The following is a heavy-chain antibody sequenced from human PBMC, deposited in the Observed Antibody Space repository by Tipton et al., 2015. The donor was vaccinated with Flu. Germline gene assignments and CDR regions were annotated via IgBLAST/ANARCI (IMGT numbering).Heavy chain of an antibody. CDR2: INHSGST. D-gene: IGHD6-6*01. V-gene: IGHV4-39*07. J-gene: IGHJ5*02. CDR3: ARNTPIAARRVWQNRGWFDP. CDR1: GGSISSSSYY. Sequence: TLSLTCTVSGGSISSSSYYWSWIRQPPGKGLEWIGEINHSGSTNYNPSLKSRVTISVDTSKNQFSLKLSSVTAADTAVYYCARNTPIAARRVWQNRGWFDPWGQGTLVTVSS.